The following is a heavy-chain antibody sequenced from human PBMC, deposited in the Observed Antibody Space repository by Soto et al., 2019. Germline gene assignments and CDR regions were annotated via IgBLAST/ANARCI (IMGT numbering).Heavy chain of an antibody. CDR2: INHSGST. J-gene: IGHJ6*02. D-gene: IGHD3-3*01. Sequence: SETLSLTCAVYGGSFSGYYWCWIRQPPGKXLEWIGEINHSGSTNYNPSLKSRVTISVDTSKNQFSLKLSSVTAADTAVYYCARGTAKYDFWSGYYLEGYGMDVWGQGTTVTVSS. CDR3: ARGTAKYDFWSGYYLEGYGMDV. V-gene: IGHV4-34*01. CDR1: GGSFSGYY.